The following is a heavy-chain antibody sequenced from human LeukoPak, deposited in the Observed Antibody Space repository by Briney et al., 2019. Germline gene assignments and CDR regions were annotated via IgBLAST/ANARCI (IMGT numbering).Heavy chain of an antibody. D-gene: IGHD5-18*01. CDR2: VYYSGSS. CDR1: GFTFNTYG. Sequence: PGGSLRLSCAASGFTFNTYGMSWIRQPPGRGLEWIGSVYYSGSSYYNPSLKSRVTISVDTSKNQFSLKLSSVTAADTAVYYCAMPGYSYGYYYFDYWGQGTLVTVSS. J-gene: IGHJ4*02. CDR3: AMPGYSYGYYYFDY. V-gene: IGHV4-38-2*01.